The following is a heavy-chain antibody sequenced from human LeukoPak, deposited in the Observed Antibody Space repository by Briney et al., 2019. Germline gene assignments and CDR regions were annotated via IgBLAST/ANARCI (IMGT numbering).Heavy chain of an antibody. J-gene: IGHJ4*02. CDR2: IIPIFGTA. Sequence: ASVKVSCTASGGTFSSYAISWVRQAPGQGLEWMGGIIPIFGTANYAQKFQGRVTITADESTSTAYMELSSLRSEDTAVYYCVRASAWYDSSGYYFDYWGQGTLVTVSS. V-gene: IGHV1-69*13. CDR3: VRASAWYDSSGYYFDY. D-gene: IGHD3-22*01. CDR1: GGTFSSYA.